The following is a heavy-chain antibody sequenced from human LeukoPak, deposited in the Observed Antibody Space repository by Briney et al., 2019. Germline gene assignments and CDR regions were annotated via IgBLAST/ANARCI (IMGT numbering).Heavy chain of an antibody. D-gene: IGHD7-27*01. J-gene: IGHJ4*02. CDR2: ISGSGGST. Sequence: RAGGSLRLSCAASGFTFTTYAMTWVRQAPGKGLEWVSLISGSGGSTYCADSVKGRFTISRDNSKNTLYLQMNSLRAEDTAVYYCAKGLNNDWGSQAYFDYWGQGTLVTVSS. CDR3: AKGLNNDWGSQAYFDY. CDR1: GFTFTTYA. V-gene: IGHV3-23*01.